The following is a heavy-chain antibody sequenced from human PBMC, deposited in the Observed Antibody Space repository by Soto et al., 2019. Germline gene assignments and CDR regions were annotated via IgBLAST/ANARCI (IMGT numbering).Heavy chain of an antibody. D-gene: IGHD3-9*01. Sequence: ASVKVSCKASGYTFTSYGISWVRQAPGQGLEWMGWISAYNGNTNYAQKLQGRVTMTTDTSTSTAYMELRSLRSDDTAVYYCARDPLRYFDWLPYYFDYWGQGTLVTVSP. CDR3: ARDPLRYFDWLPYYFDY. CDR2: ISAYNGNT. J-gene: IGHJ4*02. CDR1: GYTFTSYG. V-gene: IGHV1-18*01.